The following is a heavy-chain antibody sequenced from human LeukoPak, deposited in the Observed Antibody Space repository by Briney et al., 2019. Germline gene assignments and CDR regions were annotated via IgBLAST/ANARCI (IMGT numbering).Heavy chain of an antibody. D-gene: IGHD3-16*02. CDR3: ARVRASAAHPLDY. V-gene: IGHV4-34*01. J-gene: IGHJ4*02. Sequence: SPSETLSLTCAVYGGSFSGYYWSWIRQPPGKGLEWIGEINHSGSTNYNPSLKSRVTISVDTSKNQFSLKLSSVTAADTAVYYCARVRASAAHPLDYWGQGTLVTVSS. CDR2: INHSGST. CDR1: GGSFSGYY.